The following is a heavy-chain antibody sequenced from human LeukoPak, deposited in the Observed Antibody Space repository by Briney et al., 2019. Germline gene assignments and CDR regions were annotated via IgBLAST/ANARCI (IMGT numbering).Heavy chain of an antibody. Sequence: ASVTVSCKASGNSFTGYYIRWVRQAPGQGLEWMGWINPNSGGTNYAQKFQGRVTMTRDTSINTAYMELSRLKSDDTAVFYCARGGVIMIQDAWFDPWGQGTLVTVSS. V-gene: IGHV1-2*02. CDR1: GNSFTGYY. J-gene: IGHJ5*02. CDR2: INPNSGGT. CDR3: ARGGVIMIQDAWFDP. D-gene: IGHD3-10*01.